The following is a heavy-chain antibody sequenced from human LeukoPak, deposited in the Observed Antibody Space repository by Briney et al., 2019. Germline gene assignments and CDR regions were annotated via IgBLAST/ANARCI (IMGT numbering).Heavy chain of an antibody. D-gene: IGHD2-8*02. CDR1: GFTFSSYW. V-gene: IGHV3-7*03. CDR2: IKQDGSEK. J-gene: IGHJ3*02. CDR3: ARAGYCTGGVCYSAHPNDAFDI. Sequence: PGGSLRLSCAASGFTFSSYWMSWVRQAPGKGLEWVANIKQDGSEKYYVDSVKGRFTVSRDNAKNSLYLQMNSLRAEDTAVYYCARAGYCTGGVCYSAHPNDAFDIWGQGTMVTVSS.